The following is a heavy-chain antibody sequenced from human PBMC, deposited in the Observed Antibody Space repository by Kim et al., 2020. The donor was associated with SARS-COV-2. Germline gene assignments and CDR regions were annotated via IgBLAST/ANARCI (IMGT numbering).Heavy chain of an antibody. Sequence: KGRFTISRDNSKNTLYLQMNSLRAEDTAVYYCARASTAAGGLFRFYYFDYWGQGTLVTVSS. CDR3: ARASTAAGGLFRFYYFDY. V-gene: IGHV3-30*07. J-gene: IGHJ4*02. D-gene: IGHD6-13*01.